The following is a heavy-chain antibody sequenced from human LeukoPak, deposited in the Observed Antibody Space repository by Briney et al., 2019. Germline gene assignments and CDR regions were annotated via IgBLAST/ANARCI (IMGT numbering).Heavy chain of an antibody. V-gene: IGHV4-59*12. Sequence: SETLSLTCTVSGGSISSYYWSWIRQPPGKGLEWIGYIYHSGSTYYNPSLKSRVTISVDRSKNQFSLKLSSVTAADTAVYYCARAVGPTGNYYYYYMDVWGKGTTVTVSS. D-gene: IGHD1-26*01. CDR1: GGSISSYY. CDR2: IYHSGST. CDR3: ARAVGPTGNYYYYYMDV. J-gene: IGHJ6*03.